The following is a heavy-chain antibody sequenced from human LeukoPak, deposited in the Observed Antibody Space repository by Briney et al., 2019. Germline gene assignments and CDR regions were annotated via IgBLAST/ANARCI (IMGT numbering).Heavy chain of an antibody. Sequence: PSETLSLTCTVSGDSIGNAYYYWGWIRQSPGKGLEWIGIIFYSGTTYYNPSLKSRVTMSVDTSKNQFSLKVTSVTVADTAVYYCAREGLVVVTSIPNAVNVWGQGTMVTVSS. D-gene: IGHD2-21*02. V-gene: IGHV4-39*01. J-gene: IGHJ3*01. CDR2: IFYSGTT. CDR3: AREGLVVVTSIPNAVNV. CDR1: GDSIGNAYYY.